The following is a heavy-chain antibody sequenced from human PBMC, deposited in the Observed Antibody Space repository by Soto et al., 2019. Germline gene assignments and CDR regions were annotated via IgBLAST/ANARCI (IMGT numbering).Heavy chain of an antibody. V-gene: IGHV1-18*01. CDR1: GYSFTSYG. CDR2: ISAYNGNT. CDR3: ARDTGVVNWFDP. D-gene: IGHD3-10*01. J-gene: IGHJ5*02. Sequence: ASVKVSCKASGYSFTSYGFSWVRQAPGQGLEWMGWISAYNGNTNYAPKLQGRVTMTTDTSTTTAYLELRSLTSDDTAVYYCARDTGVVNWFDPWGQGTLVTVSS.